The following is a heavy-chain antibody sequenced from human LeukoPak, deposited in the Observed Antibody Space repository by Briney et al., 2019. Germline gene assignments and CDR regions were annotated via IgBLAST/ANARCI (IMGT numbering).Heavy chain of an antibody. CDR3: AKDGGYCSGGSCYLYYYYMDV. D-gene: IGHD2-15*01. CDR1: GFSFSSYA. Sequence: GGSLRLSCAASGFSFSSYAMSWFRQAPAKGLEWVAFIRYDGSNKYYADSVKGRFTISRDNSKNTLYLQMNSLRAEDTAVYYCAKDGGYCSGGSCYLYYYYMDVWGKGTTVTISS. J-gene: IGHJ6*03. CDR2: IRYDGSNK. V-gene: IGHV3-30*02.